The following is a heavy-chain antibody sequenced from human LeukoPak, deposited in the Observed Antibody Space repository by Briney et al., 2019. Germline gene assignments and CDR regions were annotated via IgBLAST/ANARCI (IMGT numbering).Heavy chain of an antibody. V-gene: IGHV3-7*01. J-gene: IGHJ4*02. CDR2: INQDGSVK. D-gene: IGHD6-13*01. CDR3: ARIGYSSSCFDY. Sequence: VANINQDGSVKYYVDSVKGRFTISRDNAKNSLYLQIQSLRGEDTAVYYCARIGYSSSCFDYWGQGTLVTVPS.